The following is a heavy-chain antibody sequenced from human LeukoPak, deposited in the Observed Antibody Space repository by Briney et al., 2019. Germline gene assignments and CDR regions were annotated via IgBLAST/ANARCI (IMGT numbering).Heavy chain of an antibody. CDR3: ARRPRIVGAINWFDP. V-gene: IGHV3-21*01. D-gene: IGHD1-26*01. J-gene: IGHJ5*02. CDR1: GFTFSSYS. Sequence: PGGSLRLSCAASGFTFSSYSMNWVRQAPGRGLEWVSSISSSSSYIYYADSVKGRFTISRDNAKNSLYLQMNSLRAENTAVYYCARRPRIVGAINWFDPWGQGTLVTVSS. CDR2: ISSSSSYI.